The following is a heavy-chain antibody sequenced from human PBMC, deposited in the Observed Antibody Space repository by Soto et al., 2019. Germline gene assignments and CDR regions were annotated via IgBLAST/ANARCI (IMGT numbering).Heavy chain of an antibody. Sequence: ESLKISGKGSGYTLTTYWMGWVRQMPGKGLEWMGIIYPGDSDTRYSPSFQGQVTISADKSISTAYLQWSSLKASDTAIYYCARLGGDSSGIAFQYWGQGTLVTVSS. CDR2: IYPGDSDT. D-gene: IGHD3-22*01. CDR3: ARLGGDSSGIAFQY. V-gene: IGHV5-51*01. J-gene: IGHJ1*01. CDR1: GYTLTTYW.